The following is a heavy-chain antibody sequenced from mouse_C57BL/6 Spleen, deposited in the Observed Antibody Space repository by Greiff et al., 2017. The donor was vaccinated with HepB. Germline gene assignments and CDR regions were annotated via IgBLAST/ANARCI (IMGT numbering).Heavy chain of an antibody. CDR1: GYTFTSYW. CDR2: IDPSDSYT. J-gene: IGHJ4*01. V-gene: IGHV1-69*01. D-gene: IGHD1-1*01. CDR3: ARGNYYGSSRYYAMDY. Sequence: QVQLQQPGAELVMPGASVKLSCKASGYTFTSYWMHWVKQRPGQGLEWIGEIDPSDSYTNYNQKFKGKSTLTVDKSSSTAYMQLSSLTSGDSAVYYCARGNYYGSSRYYAMDYWGQGTSVTVSS.